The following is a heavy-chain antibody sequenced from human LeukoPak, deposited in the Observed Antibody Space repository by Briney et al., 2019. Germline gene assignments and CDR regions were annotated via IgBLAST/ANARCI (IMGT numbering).Heavy chain of an antibody. CDR1: GGSFSGYY. CDR3: ARGRRLYSYGSVSDY. J-gene: IGHJ4*02. CDR2: INHSGST. V-gene: IGHV4-34*01. D-gene: IGHD5-18*01. Sequence: SETLSLTCAVYGGSFSGYYWRWIRQPPGEGMEWIGEINHSGSTNYNPSLKSRVTISVDTSKNQFSLKLSSVTAADTAVYYCARGRRLYSYGSVSDYWGQGTLVTVSS.